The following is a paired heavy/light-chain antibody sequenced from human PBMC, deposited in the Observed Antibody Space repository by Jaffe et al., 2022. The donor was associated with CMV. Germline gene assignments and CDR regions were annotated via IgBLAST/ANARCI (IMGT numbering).Heavy chain of an antibody. V-gene: IGHV1-69*01. J-gene: IGHJ6*02. CDR1: GGTFSSYA. CDR3: ARSGLRFLEWLDAAPYYYYGMDV. CDR2: IIPIFGTA. D-gene: IGHD3-3*01. Sequence: QVQLVQSGAEVKKPGSSVKVSCKASGGTFSSYAISWVRQAPGQGLEWMGGIIPIFGTANYAQKFQGRVTITADESTSTAYMELSSLRSEDTAVYYCARSGLRFLEWLDAAPYYYYGMDVWGQGTTVTVSS.
Light chain of an antibody. CDR1: SSDVGSYNL. Sequence: QSALTQPASVSGSPGQSITISCTGTSSDVGSYNLVSWYQQHPGKAPKLMIYEVSKRPSGVSNRFSGSKSGNTASLTISGLQAEDEADYYCCSYAGSSVVFGGGTKLTVL. CDR3: CSYAGSSVV. CDR2: EVS. J-gene: IGLJ2*01. V-gene: IGLV2-23*02.